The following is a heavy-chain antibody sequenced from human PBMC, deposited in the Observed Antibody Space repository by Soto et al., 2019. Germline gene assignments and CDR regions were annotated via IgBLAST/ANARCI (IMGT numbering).Heavy chain of an antibody. CDR3: AREELTTYYDFWSGYPTFDY. Sequence: ASVKVSCKASGYTFTSYGIRWVRQAPGQGLEWMGWISAYNGNTNYAQKLQGRVTMTTDTSTSTAYMELRSLRSDDTAVYYCAREELTTYYDFWSGYPTFDYWGQGTLVTVSS. CDR1: GYTFTSYG. J-gene: IGHJ4*02. CDR2: ISAYNGNT. D-gene: IGHD3-3*01. V-gene: IGHV1-18*01.